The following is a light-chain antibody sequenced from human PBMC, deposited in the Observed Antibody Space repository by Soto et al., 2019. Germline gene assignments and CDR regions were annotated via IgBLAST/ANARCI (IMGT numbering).Light chain of an antibody. CDR1: QSVTSTS. J-gene: IGKJ2*01. V-gene: IGKV3-20*01. CDR2: GAS. Sequence: TVSTQSLCALGLRPEDRATHSCRAIQSVTSTSLAWYQQKPGQAPRLLIYGASSRATGIPDRFSGSGSGTDFTLTISCLQSEDFAVYNSQQFNDWPRYSLGQGTKVDIK. CDR3: QQFNDWPRYS.